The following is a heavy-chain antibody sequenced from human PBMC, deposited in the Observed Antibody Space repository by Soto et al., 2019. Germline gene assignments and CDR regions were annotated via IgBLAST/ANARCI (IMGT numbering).Heavy chain of an antibody. J-gene: IGHJ4*02. D-gene: IGHD6-19*01. CDR1: GGAISNFY. CDR3: SRHVGYSSGWYGDYFDY. Sequence: SETLSLTCTVSGGAISNFYWSWTREPPGKGLEWIGYIYYSGNTNYNPSLESRVTISVDTSKNQFSLRLSSVTAADTAVYYCSRHVGYSSGWYGDYFDYWGQGTLVTGSS. CDR2: IYYSGNT. V-gene: IGHV4-59*08.